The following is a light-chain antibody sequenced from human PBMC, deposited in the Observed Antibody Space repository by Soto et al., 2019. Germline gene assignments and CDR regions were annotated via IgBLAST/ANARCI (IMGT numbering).Light chain of an antibody. CDR2: GAP. CDR3: QQYGSSPFT. J-gene: IGKJ5*01. Sequence: EIVLTQSPGILSFSLGERATLSCRVSESISSTSLAWYQQKPGQAPRLLIYGAPTRATGVPDRFSGSESGTDFTLSISRLEPDDFVVYYCQQYGSSPFTFGQGTRREIK. CDR1: ESISSTS. V-gene: IGKV3-20*01.